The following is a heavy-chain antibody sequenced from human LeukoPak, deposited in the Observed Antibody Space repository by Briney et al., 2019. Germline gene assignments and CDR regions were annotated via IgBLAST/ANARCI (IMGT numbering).Heavy chain of an antibody. CDR2: INPNSGGT. J-gene: IGHJ6*03. Sequence: GASVKVSCKASGYTFTSYDINWVRQAPGQGLEWMGWINPNSGGTNYAQKFQGRVTMTRDTSISTAYMELSRLRSDDTAVYYCARVLPYYYYMDVWGKGTTVTVSS. CDR1: GYTFTSYD. CDR3: ARVLPYYYYMDV. V-gene: IGHV1-2*02.